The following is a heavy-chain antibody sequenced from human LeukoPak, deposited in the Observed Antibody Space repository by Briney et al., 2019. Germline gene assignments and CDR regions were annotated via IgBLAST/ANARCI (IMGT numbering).Heavy chain of an antibody. CDR2: IIPIFGTA. CDR3: AMGTMVSGFYYYYGMDV. V-gene: IGHV1-69*13. Sequence: SVKVSCKASGYTFINYGISWVRQAPGQGLEWMGGIIPIFGTANYAQKFQGRVTITADESTSTAYMELSSLRSEDTAVYYCAMGTMVSGFYYYYGMDVWGQGTTVTVSS. J-gene: IGHJ6*02. D-gene: IGHD3-10*01. CDR1: GYTFINYG.